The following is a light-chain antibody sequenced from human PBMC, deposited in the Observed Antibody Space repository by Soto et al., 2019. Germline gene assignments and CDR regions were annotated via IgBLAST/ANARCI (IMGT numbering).Light chain of an antibody. CDR3: QQSYSAPLT. CDR1: QTISSY. J-gene: IGKJ4*01. CDR2: AAS. Sequence: DIQMTQSPSSLSASVGDRVTITCRASQTISSYLNWYQQKPGKAPKLLIYAASTLQSGVPSRFAGSGSGTDFALTISSLQPEDVAIYYCQQSYSAPLTFGGGTQVGIK. V-gene: IGKV1-39*01.